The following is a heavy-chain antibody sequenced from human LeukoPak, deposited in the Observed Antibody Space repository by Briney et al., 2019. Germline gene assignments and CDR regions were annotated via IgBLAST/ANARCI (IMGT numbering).Heavy chain of an antibody. J-gene: IGHJ5*02. D-gene: IGHD6-13*01. V-gene: IGHV1-8*03. CDR3: ARKQQRIEGFDP. CDR1: GYTFTSYD. Sequence: ASVKVSCKASGYTFTSYDINWVRQATGQGLEWMGWMNPNSGNTGYAQKFQGRDTITRNTSISTAYMELSSLRSEDTAVYYCARKQQRIEGFDPWGQGTLVTVSS. CDR2: MNPNSGNT.